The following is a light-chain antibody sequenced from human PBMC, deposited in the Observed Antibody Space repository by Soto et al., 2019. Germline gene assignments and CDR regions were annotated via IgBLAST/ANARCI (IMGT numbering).Light chain of an antibody. J-gene: IGKJ5*01. CDR2: AAS. CDR1: QGISSY. Sequence: AIRMTQSPSSFSASTGDRVTITCRASQGISSYLAWYQQKPGKAPKLLIYAASTLQSGVPSRFSGSGSGTDFTLTISCLQSEDFAVYYCKQYHNWPITFGQGTRLEIK. V-gene: IGKV1-8*01. CDR3: KQYHNWPIT.